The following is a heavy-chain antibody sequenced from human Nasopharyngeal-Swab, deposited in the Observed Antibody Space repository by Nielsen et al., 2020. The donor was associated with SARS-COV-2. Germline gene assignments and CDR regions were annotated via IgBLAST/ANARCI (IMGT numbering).Heavy chain of an antibody. CDR2: VYPGNSEV. J-gene: IGHJ5*02. CDR3: ARRAARDGYNYEVDP. D-gene: IGHD5-24*01. Sequence: GVSLKISCMASGYSFVNHWIGWVRQKPGKGLEWIGMVYPGNSEVAYSPSFQGQVTISADKSINTAYLQWSRLRPSDAGMYFCARRAARDGYNYEVDPWGQGTLVTVSS. V-gene: IGHV5-51*01. CDR1: GYSFVNHW.